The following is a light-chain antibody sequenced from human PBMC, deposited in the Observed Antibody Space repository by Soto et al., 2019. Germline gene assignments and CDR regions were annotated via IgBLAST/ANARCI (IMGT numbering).Light chain of an antibody. J-gene: IGKJ3*01. CDR2: KAS. CDR3: QQRSNWPLT. CDR1: QSISSW. Sequence: DIQMTQSPSTLSASVGDRVTITCRASQSISSWLAWYQQKPGKAPKLLIYKASTLKSGVPSRFSGSGSGTDFTLTISSLEPEDFAVYYCQQRSNWPLTFGPGTKVDIK. V-gene: IGKV1-5*03.